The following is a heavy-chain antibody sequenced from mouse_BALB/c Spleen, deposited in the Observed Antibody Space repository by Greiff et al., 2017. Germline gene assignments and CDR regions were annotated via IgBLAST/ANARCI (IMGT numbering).Heavy chain of an antibody. D-gene: IGHD2-1*01. CDR3: ARWGGNYYFDY. J-gene: IGHJ2*01. CDR1: GYTFTSYT. Sequence: QVQLKESGAELARPGASVKMSCKASGYTFTSYTMHWVKQRPGQGLEWIGYINPSSGYTNYNQKFKDKATLTADKSSSTAYMQLSSLTSEDSAVYYCARWGGNYYFDYWGQGTTLTVSS. V-gene: IGHV1-4*01. CDR2: INPSSGYT.